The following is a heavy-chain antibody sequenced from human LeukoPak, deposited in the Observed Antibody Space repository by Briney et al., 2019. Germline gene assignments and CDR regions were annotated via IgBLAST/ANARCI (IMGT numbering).Heavy chain of an antibody. CDR1: GVSISSSNSY. J-gene: IGHJ4*02. Sequence: PSETLSLTCTVSGVSISSSNSYWGWIRQPPGMGLEWIGTIYYGGSTYYNPSLESRVTISVDTSKNQFSLKLSSVTAADTAVYYCARGFYGILTGFAFDYWGQGTLVTVSS. V-gene: IGHV4-39*01. D-gene: IGHD3-9*01. CDR2: IYYGGST. CDR3: ARGFYGILTGFAFDY.